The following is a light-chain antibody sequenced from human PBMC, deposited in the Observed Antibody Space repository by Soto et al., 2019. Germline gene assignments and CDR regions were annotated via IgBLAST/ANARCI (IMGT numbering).Light chain of an antibody. V-gene: IGLV2-14*01. CDR1: SSDVGGYNY. CDR3: SSYTDNSTLF. CDR2: EVS. J-gene: IGLJ1*01. Sequence: QSVLTQPASVSGSPGQSITISCTGTSSDVGGYNYVSWYQQHPDKAPKLILYEVSNRPSGVSNRFSGSKSGNTASLTISGLQTEDGADYYCSSYTDNSTLFFGTGTKVTVL.